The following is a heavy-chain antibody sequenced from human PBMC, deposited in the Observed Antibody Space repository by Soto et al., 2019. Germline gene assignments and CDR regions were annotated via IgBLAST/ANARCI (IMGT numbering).Heavy chain of an antibody. D-gene: IGHD2-21*01. Sequence: EVRLVESGGGLVRPGGSLRLSCAASGFTFSSYWMHWVRQAPGKGLVWVSRMNEDGGTTDYADSVKGRFTISRDNAKSTLYLQMNSLRGEDTAVYYCARDLSGRAEVWGKGTTVTVSS. CDR3: ARDLSGRAEV. V-gene: IGHV3-74*02. CDR2: MNEDGGTT. J-gene: IGHJ6*04. CDR1: GFTFSSYW.